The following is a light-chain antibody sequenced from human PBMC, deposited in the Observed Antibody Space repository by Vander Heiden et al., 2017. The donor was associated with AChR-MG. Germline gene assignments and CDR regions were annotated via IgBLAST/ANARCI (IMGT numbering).Light chain of an antibody. CDR3: SSYTSSSTLYV. CDR1: SSDVGGYNY. Sequence: QSALTQPASVSGSPGQSITLYCTGTSSDVGGYNYVSWYQQHPGKAPKLMIYDVNNRPSGVSNRFSGSKSGNTASLTISGLQAEDGADYYCSSYTSSSTLYVFGTGTKVTVL. CDR2: DVN. V-gene: IGLV2-14*01. J-gene: IGLJ1*01.